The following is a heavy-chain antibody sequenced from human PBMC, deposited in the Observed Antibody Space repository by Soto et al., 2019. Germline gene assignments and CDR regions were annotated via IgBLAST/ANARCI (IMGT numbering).Heavy chain of an antibody. CDR2: IYYDGNT. CDR3: ARSSIEPRLFTYPLDY. J-gene: IGHJ4*02. D-gene: IGHD6-6*01. Sequence: SETLSLTCTVSGGSISRYYWSWIRQPPGKGLEWIGNIYYDGNTYYNPSLKSRVTISLDTSKNQFSLRLNSVTAADTAMYYCARSSIEPRLFTYPLDYWGQGTLVTVSS. CDR1: GGSISRYY. V-gene: IGHV4-59*04.